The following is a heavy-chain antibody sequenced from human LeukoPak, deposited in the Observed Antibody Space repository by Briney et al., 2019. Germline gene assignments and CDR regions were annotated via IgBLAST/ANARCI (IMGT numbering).Heavy chain of an antibody. CDR1: GFILDDYA. V-gene: IGHV3-9*01. CDR2: ISWNSGNI. J-gene: IGHJ4*02. CDR3: AKDFQTYYYDSSGYWDY. Sequence: GGSLRLSCAASGFILDDYAMHWARHVPGKGLEWVSGISWNSGNIGYADSVKGRFTISRDNAKNSLYLQMNSLRAEDTALYYCAKDFQTYYYDSSGYWDYWGQGTLVTVSS. D-gene: IGHD3-22*01.